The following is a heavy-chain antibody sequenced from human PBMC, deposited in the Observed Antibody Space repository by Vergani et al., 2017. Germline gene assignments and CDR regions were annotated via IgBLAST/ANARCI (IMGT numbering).Heavy chain of an antibody. Sequence: EVQLVESGGGLVKPGGSLRLSCAASGFTFSSYSMNWVRQAPGKGLEWVSSISSSSYIYYADSVKGRFTISRDNAKNSLYLQMNSLRAEDTAVYYCARVSIAVAAPVFDYWGQGTLVTVSS. J-gene: IGHJ4*02. CDR2: ISSSSYI. CDR3: ARVSIAVAAPVFDY. D-gene: IGHD6-19*01. V-gene: IGHV3-21*01. CDR1: GFTFSSYS.